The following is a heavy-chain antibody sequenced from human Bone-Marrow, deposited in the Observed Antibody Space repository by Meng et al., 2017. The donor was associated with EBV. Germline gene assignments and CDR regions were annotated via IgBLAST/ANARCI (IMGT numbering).Heavy chain of an antibody. D-gene: IGHD3-10*01. J-gene: IGHJ4*02. CDR3: ARDISGTIDY. Sequence: QVQCQVQGPGMGMPSGTLSRLCGGSGGSIRSSNWWSWVRQPPGKGLEWIGEIDHSGSTNYNPSLKSRVTISIDKSKNQFSLKLSSVTAADTAVYYCARDISGTIDYWGQGTLVTVSS. CDR2: IDHSGST. V-gene: IGHV4-4*02. CDR1: GGSIRSSNW.